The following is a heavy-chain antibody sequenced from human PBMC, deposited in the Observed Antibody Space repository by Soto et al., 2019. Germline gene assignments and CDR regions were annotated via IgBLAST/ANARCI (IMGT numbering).Heavy chain of an antibody. D-gene: IGHD2-21*02. J-gene: IGHJ4*02. V-gene: IGHV1-18*01. Sequence: GASVKVSCKASGYTFTSYGISWVRQAPGQGLEWMGWISAYNGNTNYALKLQGRVTMTTGTSTSTAYMELRSLRSDDTAVYYCARDHPEYCGGDCYSGPGFDYWGQGTLVTVSS. CDR3: ARDHPEYCGGDCYSGPGFDY. CDR2: ISAYNGNT. CDR1: GYTFTSYG.